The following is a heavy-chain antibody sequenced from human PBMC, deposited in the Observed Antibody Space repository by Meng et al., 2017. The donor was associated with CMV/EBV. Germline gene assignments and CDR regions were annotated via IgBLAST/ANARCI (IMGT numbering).Heavy chain of an antibody. CDR3: AREDRAYYYDSSGYPPHFDY. D-gene: IGHD3-22*01. CDR2: IIPIFGTA. V-gene: IGHV1-69*13. Sequence: VKVSCKASGGTFSSYAISWVRQAPGQGLEWMGGIIPIFGTANYAQKFQGRVTITTDESTSTAYMELSSLRSEDTAVYYCAREDRAYYYDSSGYPPHFDYWGQGTLVTVSS. J-gene: IGHJ4*02. CDR1: GGTFSSYA.